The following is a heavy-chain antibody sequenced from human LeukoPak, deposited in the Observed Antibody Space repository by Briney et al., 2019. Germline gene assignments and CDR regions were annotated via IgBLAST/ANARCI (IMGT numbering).Heavy chain of an antibody. CDR1: GFAFNTYA. CDR2: ISYDGSNK. Sequence: GGSLRLSCAASGFAFNTYAMHWVRQAPGKGLEWVAVISYDGSNKYYADSVKGRFTISRDNSKNTLYLQMNSLRAEDTAVYYCAKDLDHPGYYGMDVWGQGTTVTVSS. V-gene: IGHV3-30*18. D-gene: IGHD1-14*01. CDR3: AKDLDHPGYYGMDV. J-gene: IGHJ6*02.